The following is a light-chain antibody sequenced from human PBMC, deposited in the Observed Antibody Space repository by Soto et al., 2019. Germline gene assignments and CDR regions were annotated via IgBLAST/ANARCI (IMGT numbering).Light chain of an antibody. J-gene: IGKJ4*01. Sequence: DIQMTQSPSSLSASVGDRVTITCRASQSISSYLNWYQQKPGKAPKLLIYAASSLQSGVPSRFSGSGSGTDFTLSISSLQPVDFAIYYCQQSYSTPPLTFGGGTKVEIK. CDR2: AAS. V-gene: IGKV1-39*01. CDR3: QQSYSTPPLT. CDR1: QSISSY.